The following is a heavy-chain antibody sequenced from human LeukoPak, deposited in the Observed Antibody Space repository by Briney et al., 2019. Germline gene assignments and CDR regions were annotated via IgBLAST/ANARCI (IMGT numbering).Heavy chain of an antibody. CDR1: GFVFSSYA. CDR2: LSDSGGKT. D-gene: IGHD1-26*01. J-gene: IGHJ4*02. V-gene: IGHV3-23*01. CDR3: VRSGGY. Sequence: TGGSLRLSCAASGFVFSSYAMSWVRQAPGKGLEWVSTLSDSGGKTYYADSVKGRFTISRDNSKNTLYLQMNSLRAKDTAIYYCVRSGGYWGQGTLVTVSS.